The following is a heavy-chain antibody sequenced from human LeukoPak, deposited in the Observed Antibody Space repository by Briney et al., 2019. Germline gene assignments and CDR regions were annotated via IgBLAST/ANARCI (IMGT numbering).Heavy chain of an antibody. CDR1: GGSITSSRYY. CDR3: ARLVNDFSSGLYTGGYYYMDV. D-gene: IGHD3-3*01. J-gene: IGHJ6*03. V-gene: IGHV4-39*01. Sequence: SETLSLTCTVSGGSITSSRYYWGWIRQTPGKGLEWIGSISYSGSTQYHLSLKSRLTIFVDTPKSQFSLELTSVTAADTAVFYCARLVNDFSSGLYTGGYYYMDVWGKGTTVTVSS. CDR2: ISYSGST.